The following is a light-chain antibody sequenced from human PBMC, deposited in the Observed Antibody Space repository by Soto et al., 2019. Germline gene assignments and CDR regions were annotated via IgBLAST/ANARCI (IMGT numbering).Light chain of an antibody. CDR1: SSNIGSNY. J-gene: IGLJ2*01. Sequence: QSVLTQPPSVSAAPGQTVTISCSGSSSNIGSNYVSWYQHLPGTAPKPLIYDNNNRPSGIPDRFSGSQSGTSATLGITGLQTGDEADYYCGTWDSSLSAVFGGGTKVTVL. V-gene: IGLV1-51*01. CDR3: GTWDSSLSAV. CDR2: DNN.